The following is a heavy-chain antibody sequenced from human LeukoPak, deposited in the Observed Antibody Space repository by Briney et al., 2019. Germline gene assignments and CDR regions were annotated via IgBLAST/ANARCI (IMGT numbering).Heavy chain of an antibody. CDR1: GYTFTSYH. J-gene: IGHJ1*01. D-gene: IGHD6-19*01. CDR2: INPSGSST. CDR3: ASYLSGWPMKY. Sequence: GASVKVSCKASGYTFTSYHMHWVRQAPGQGREWMAIINPSGSSTNYAQKFQGRVTMTRDMSTSTVYMELSSLRYEYTAVYYCASYLSGWPMKYWGQGTLVTVSS. V-gene: IGHV1-46*01.